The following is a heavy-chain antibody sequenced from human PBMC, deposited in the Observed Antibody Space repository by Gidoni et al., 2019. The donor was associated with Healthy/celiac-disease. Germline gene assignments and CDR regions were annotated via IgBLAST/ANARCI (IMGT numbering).Heavy chain of an antibody. CDR3: ARGGYSSSWYGYFDY. CDR2: IYYSGST. Sequence: QVQLQESGPGLVKPSETLSLTCTVSGGSLSSYYWSWIRQPPGKGLEWIGYIYYSGSTNYNPSLKSRVTISVDTSKNQCSLKLSSVTAADTAVYYCARGGYSSSWYGYFDYWGQGTLVTVSS. V-gene: IGHV4-59*01. D-gene: IGHD6-13*01. J-gene: IGHJ4*02. CDR1: GGSLSSYY.